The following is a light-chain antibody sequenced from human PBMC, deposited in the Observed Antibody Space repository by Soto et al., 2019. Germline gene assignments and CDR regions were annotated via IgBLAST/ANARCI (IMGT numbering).Light chain of an antibody. J-gene: IGKJ4*01. CDR2: AAS. CDR3: QKYNGAPLT. Sequence: DIQMTQSPSSLSASVGDRVTVTCRASQGIANYLAWYQQKPGKVPKLLIYAASTLQSGVPSRFSGSGSGTDFTLTISSLQPEDVATYYCQKYNGAPLTSGRGNKVQIK. CDR1: QGIANY. V-gene: IGKV1-27*01.